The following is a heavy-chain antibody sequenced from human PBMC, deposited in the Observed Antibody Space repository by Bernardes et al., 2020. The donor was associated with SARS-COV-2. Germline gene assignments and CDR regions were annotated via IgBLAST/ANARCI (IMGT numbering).Heavy chain of an antibody. D-gene: IGHD4-17*01. J-gene: IGHJ4*02. CDR3: ARDVRGFYGNLNYFDN. Sequence: SQTLSLTCAISGDSVPNSSVGWNWIRQSPSRGLQWLGRTYYRSRWYTDFADSVKSRLIINPDTSRNQFSLQLHSVTPDDTAVYYCARDVRGFYGNLNYFDNWGRGSLVTVSS. V-gene: IGHV6-1*01. CDR1: GDSVPNSSVG. CDR2: TYYRSRWYT.